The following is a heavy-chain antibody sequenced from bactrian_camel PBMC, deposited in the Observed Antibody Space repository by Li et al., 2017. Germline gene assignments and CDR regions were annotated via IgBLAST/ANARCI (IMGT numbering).Heavy chain of an antibody. CDR2: FIYTFHRTT. CDR1: GNLYNLNC. Sequence: HVQLVESGGGSVQPGGSLRLSCAASGNLYNLNCLGWFRQAPGMEREQVAAFIYTFHRTTRYADSVKGRFTISQDNGRNAVDLQIYTLKPEDTAMYYCAVRFGVGLWDAAQTYKYWGQGTQVTVS. V-gene: IGHV3S53*01. D-gene: IGHD1*01. CDR3: AVRFGVGLWDAAQTYKY. J-gene: IGHJ4*01.